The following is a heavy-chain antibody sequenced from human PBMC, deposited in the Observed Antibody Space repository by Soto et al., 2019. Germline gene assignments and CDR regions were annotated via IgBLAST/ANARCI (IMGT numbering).Heavy chain of an antibody. V-gene: IGHV3-23*01. CDR1: GFTFSSYA. Sequence: EVQLLESGGGFVQPGGSLRLSCAASGFTFSSYAMSWVRQAPGKGLEWVSAISGSGGSTYYADSVKGRFTISRDNSKNTLYLQMNGLRAEDTAVYYCAKVGQRIAVAGTFDYWGQGTLVTVSS. J-gene: IGHJ4*02. D-gene: IGHD6-19*01. CDR3: AKVGQRIAVAGTFDY. CDR2: ISGSGGST.